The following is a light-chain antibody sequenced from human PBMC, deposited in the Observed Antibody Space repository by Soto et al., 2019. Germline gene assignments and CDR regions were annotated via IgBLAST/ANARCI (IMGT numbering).Light chain of an antibody. CDR1: QSVGSSW. Sequence: EIVLTQSPGTVSLSPGERATLSCRASQSVGSSWLAWYQQKPDQATRVLIYGGSNRATGIPDMFSGGESGKYFLLISSSLEAEDFAVYYCQQYYSSRTFGQGTKVEMK. CDR3: QQYYSSRT. V-gene: IGKV3-20*01. CDR2: GGS. J-gene: IGKJ1*01.